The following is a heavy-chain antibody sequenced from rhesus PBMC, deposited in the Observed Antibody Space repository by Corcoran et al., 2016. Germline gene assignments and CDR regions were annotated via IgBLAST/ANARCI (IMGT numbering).Heavy chain of an antibody. CDR3: ALGGTVRGYSLDV. J-gene: IGHJ5-2*02. V-gene: IGHV4-147*01. CDR1: GGSISSNY. D-gene: IGHD5-24*01. Sequence: QVQLQESGPGLVKPSETLSLTCAVSGGSISSNYWSWLRQPPGQGLEWIGRIYGSRGSTRYNPAPTSRVTISTDTSKNQFSLKLSSVTAADTAVYYCALGGTVRGYSLDVWGRGVLVTVSS. CDR2: IYGSRGST.